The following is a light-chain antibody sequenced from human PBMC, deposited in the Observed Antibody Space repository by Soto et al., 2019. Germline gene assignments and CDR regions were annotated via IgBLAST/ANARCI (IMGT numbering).Light chain of an antibody. V-gene: IGKV1-5*01. Sequence: DVKMTQSPSPLSASVGDRGTITCRASQTISGWLAWYQQKPGKAPKLLIYAASSLQSGVPSRFSGSGSGTEFTLTLSSLQPDDFATYYCQQYNIYSWTFGQGTKV. CDR3: QQYNIYSWT. CDR1: QTISGW. CDR2: AAS. J-gene: IGKJ1*01.